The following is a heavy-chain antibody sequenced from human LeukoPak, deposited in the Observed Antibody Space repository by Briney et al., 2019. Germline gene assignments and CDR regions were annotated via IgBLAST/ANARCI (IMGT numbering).Heavy chain of an antibody. CDR2: IRYDGSKE. V-gene: IGHV3-30*02. CDR3: AKDYWVRPDDAFDI. Sequence: GGSLRLSCAASGFSFNTYDMHWVRQAPGKGLEWMALIRYDGSKEYYAYSVKGRFTISRDNSKNTLYLQMNSLRAEDTAVYYCAKDYWVRPDDAFDIWGQGTMVTVSS. CDR1: GFSFNTYD. D-gene: IGHD5-12*01. J-gene: IGHJ3*02.